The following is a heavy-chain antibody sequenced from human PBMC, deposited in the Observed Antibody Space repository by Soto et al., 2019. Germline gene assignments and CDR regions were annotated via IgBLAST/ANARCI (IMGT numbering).Heavy chain of an antibody. D-gene: IGHD2-21*02. CDR3: VREDDGGDRDYYGLDV. CDR2: IHYRGSV. V-gene: IGHV4-30-4*01. Sequence: HVQLQESGPGLGRPSQTLSLTCTVSGGSLIHEYYHWTWMRQAPGKGLEWIGYIHYRGSVRYNPSLQSRVTMSVDTSQNLFSLNLSSVSAADTAVYFCVREDDGGDRDYYGLDVWGQGATVTVSS. CDR1: GGSLIHEYYH. J-gene: IGHJ6*02.